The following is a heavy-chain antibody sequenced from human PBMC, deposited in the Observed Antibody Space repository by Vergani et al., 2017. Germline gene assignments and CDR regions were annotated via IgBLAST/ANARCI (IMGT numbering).Heavy chain of an antibody. CDR2: IWYDGNNK. V-gene: IGHV3-33*01. J-gene: IGHJ4*02. Sequence: VQLVESGGGLVQPGRSLRLSCAASGFTFSSYGMHWVRQAPGKGLEWVAVIWYDGNNKYYADSVKGRFTISRDNSKNTLYLQMRSLRAEDTAVYYCARGRSGNYLMAVWGQGTLVTVSS. D-gene: IGHD1-26*01. CDR3: ARGRSGNYLMAV. CDR1: GFTFSSYG.